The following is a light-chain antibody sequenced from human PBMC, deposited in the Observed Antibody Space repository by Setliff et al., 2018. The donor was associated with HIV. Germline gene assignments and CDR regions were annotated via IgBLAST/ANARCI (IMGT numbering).Light chain of an antibody. J-gene: IGLJ3*02. CDR3: CSYGSGDIWV. CDR1: TSDIGAFNF. CDR2: EVD. Sequence: QSALPQPASVSGPPGQSITISCTGTTSDIGAFNFVSWYQQHPGKAPKLIIYEVDRRPSGISHRFSGSKSGNTASLTISGLQVEDEADYYCCSYGSGDIWVFGGGTKVTVL. V-gene: IGLV2-14*03.